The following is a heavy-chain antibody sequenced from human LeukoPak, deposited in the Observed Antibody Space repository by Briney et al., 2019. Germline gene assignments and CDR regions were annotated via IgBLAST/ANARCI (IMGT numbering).Heavy chain of an antibody. V-gene: IGHV3-7*01. Sequence: GGSLRLSCEASGFTFSIYWMSWVRQAPGKGLEWVANMNQYGSEKYYVDSVKGRFTISRDNAKNSLYLQMNSLRAEDTAVYYCARSSTAAFDIWGQGTVVTVSS. CDR3: ARSSTAAFDI. CDR1: GFTFSIYW. J-gene: IGHJ3*02. CDR2: MNQYGSEK. D-gene: IGHD6-13*01.